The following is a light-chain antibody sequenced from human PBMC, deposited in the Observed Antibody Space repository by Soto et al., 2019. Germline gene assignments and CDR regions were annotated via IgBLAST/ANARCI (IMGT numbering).Light chain of an antibody. J-gene: IGKJ5*01. V-gene: IGKV3-11*01. CDR2: FAS. Sequence: VMTQSPATLSVSPGERAALSCRASQSVSTNLAWYQQKPGQPPRLLIYFASTRATAVPARFTAGGSGTEFTLTISSLEPEDFAVYYCQQRRSWPPTITFGQGTRLEIK. CDR3: QQRRSWPPTIT. CDR1: QSVSTN.